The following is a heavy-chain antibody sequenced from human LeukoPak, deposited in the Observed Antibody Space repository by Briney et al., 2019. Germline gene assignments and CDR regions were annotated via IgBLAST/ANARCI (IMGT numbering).Heavy chain of an antibody. CDR2: IIPIFGTA. CDR3: ARVVYYDSSGYYYDY. V-gene: IGHV1-69*13. Sequence: GASVKVSCKASGGTFSSYAISWVRQAPGQGLEWMGGIIPIFGTANYAQKFQGRVTITADESTSTAYMELSSLRSEDTAVYYCARVVYYDSSGYYYDYWGQGTLVTVSS. D-gene: IGHD3-22*01. CDR1: GGTFSSYA. J-gene: IGHJ4*02.